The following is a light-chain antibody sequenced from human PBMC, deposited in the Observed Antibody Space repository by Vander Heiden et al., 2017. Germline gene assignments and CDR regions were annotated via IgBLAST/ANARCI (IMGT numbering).Light chain of an antibody. J-gene: IGLJ3*02. CDR2: RNN. V-gene: IGLV1-47*01. CDR1: SANIGSNY. CDR3: AAWDDSLSGRV. Sequence: SVLTQPPSASGTPGQGVTISCSGSSANIGSNYVCWYLQLPGTAPKRLIYRNNQRPSGVPDRFSGSKSGTSASLAISGLRSEDEADYYCAAWDDSLSGRVFGGGTKLTV.